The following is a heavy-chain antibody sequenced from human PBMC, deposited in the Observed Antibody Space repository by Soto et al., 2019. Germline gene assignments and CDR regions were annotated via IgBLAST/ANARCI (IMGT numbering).Heavy chain of an antibody. CDR1: GGSFNNYA. V-gene: IGHV1-69*06. CDR2: IIPFFRAS. Sequence: GASVKVSCKTYGGSFNNYAISWVRQARGQGLEWMGGIIPFFRASSYAQKFQGRVTITADKSTNTAYLELRSLTSEDTAVYYCARGGDQGYCGGSSCYYYYYYGLDVWGQGTTVTVSS. D-gene: IGHD2-2*01. J-gene: IGHJ6*02. CDR3: ARGGDQGYCGGSSCYYYYYYGLDV.